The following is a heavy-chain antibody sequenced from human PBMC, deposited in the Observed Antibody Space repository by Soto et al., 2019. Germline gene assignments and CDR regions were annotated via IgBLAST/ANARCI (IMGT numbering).Heavy chain of an antibody. V-gene: IGHV4-30-4*01. CDR1: GDSISNLDYF. Sequence: SETLSLTCSVSGDSISNLDYFWAWIRQPPGQALEYIGYIYKSATTYYNPSFESRVAISVDTSTSQFSLNVTSVTAADTAVYFCARGRYCLTGRCFPNWFDSWGQGALVTVSS. CDR3: ARGRYCLTGRCFPNWFDS. D-gene: IGHD7-27*01. J-gene: IGHJ5*01. CDR2: IYKSATT.